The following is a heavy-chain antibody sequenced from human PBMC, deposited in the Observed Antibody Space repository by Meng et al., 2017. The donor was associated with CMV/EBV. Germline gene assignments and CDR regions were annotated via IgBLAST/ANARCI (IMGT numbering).Heavy chain of an antibody. J-gene: IGHJ6*02. CDR1: GFTFSSYA. CDR3: ARDDFDYYGMDV. CDR2: ISYDGSNK. D-gene: IGHD3/OR15-3a*01. Sequence: AETLSLTCAASGFTFSSYAMHWVRRAPGKGLEWVAVISYDGSNKYYADSVKGRFTISRDNSKNTLYLQMNSLRAEDTAVYYCARDDFDYYGMDVWGQGTTVTVSS. V-gene: IGHV3-30*04.